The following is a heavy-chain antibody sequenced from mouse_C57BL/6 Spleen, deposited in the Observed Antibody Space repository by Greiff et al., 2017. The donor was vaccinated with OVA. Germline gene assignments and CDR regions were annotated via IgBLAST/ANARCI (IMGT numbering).Heavy chain of an antibody. Sequence: QVQLQQPGAELVRPGSSVKLSCKASGYTFTSYWMHWVKQRPIQGLEWIGNIDPSDSETHYNQKFKDKATLTVDKSSSTAYMQLSSLTSEDSAVYYCAIPIYYDYDGFAYWGQGTLVTVSA. CDR1: GYTFTSYW. CDR2: IDPSDSET. J-gene: IGHJ3*01. V-gene: IGHV1-52*01. CDR3: AIPIYYDYDGFAY. D-gene: IGHD2-4*01.